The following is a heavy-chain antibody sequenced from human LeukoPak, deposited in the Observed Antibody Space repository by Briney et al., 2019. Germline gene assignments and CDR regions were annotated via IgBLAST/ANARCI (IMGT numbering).Heavy chain of an antibody. D-gene: IGHD2-2*01. V-gene: IGHV1-8*01. J-gene: IGHJ6*02. CDR1: GYTFTSYD. CDR2: MNPNSGNT. Sequence: ASVKVSCKASGYTFTSYDINWVRQATGQGLEWMGWMNPNSGNTGYAQKFQGRVTMTRNTSISTAYMELSSLRSEDTAVYYCAFVVPAAIGAYYYGMDVWGQGTTVTVSS. CDR3: AFVVPAAIGAYYYGMDV.